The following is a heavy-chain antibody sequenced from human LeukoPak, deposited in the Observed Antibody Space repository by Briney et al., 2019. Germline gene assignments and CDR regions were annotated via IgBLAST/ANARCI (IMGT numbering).Heavy chain of an antibody. CDR2: IKSDGSVT. CDR1: GCTFSHYR. Sequence: GGSLTLSCEASGCTFSHYRRHWLRQAPGKGLQWVASIKSDGSVTYYVDSVKGRFTASRDNVKNSLYLQMNSLRVEDTAVYYCAGANQFDFCGEGTLGAVSS. V-gene: IGHV3-7*02. J-gene: IGHJ4*02. D-gene: IGHD1-14*01. CDR3: AGANQFDF.